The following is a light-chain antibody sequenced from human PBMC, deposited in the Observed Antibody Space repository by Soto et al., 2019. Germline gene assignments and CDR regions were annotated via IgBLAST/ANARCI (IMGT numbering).Light chain of an antibody. CDR3: QQYNNWPQT. V-gene: IGKV3-15*01. CDR2: GAS. CDR1: QSVSSSY. Sequence: EILLTQSPCTLSLSPGERATLSCRASQSVSSSYLAWYQQKPGQAPRLLIYGASTRATGIPARFSGSGSGTEFTLTISSLQSEDFELYYCQQYNNWPQTFGQGTKVDIK. J-gene: IGKJ1*01.